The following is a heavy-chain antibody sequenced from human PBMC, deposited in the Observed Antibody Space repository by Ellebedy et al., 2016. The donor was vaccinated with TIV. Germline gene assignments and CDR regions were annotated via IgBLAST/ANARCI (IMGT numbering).Heavy chain of an antibody. J-gene: IGHJ5*02. CDR1: GGSISNSNSY. CDR2: VYYSGNT. V-gene: IGHV4-39*01. Sequence: PSETLSLTCTVSGGSISNSNSYWAWIRQPPGKGLEWIGSVYYSGNTYYNPSLQSRVTISVDTSKNQFSLQLTSVTAADTAVHYCARQRYCGGGNGFLDWFDPWGQGTLVTVSS. D-gene: IGHD2-15*01. CDR3: ARQRYCGGGNGFLDWFDP.